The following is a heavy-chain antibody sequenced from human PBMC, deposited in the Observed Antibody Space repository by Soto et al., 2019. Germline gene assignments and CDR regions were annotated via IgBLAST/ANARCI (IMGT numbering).Heavy chain of an antibody. CDR2: ISGSGAIT. V-gene: IGHV3-23*01. CDR1: GFTFKNYD. CDR3: AKDRQFRSYYESAGHYNN. J-gene: IGHJ4*02. D-gene: IGHD3-10*01. Sequence: EVQLLESGGGLVQPGGSLRLSCVASGFTFKNYDMRWVRQAPGKGLEWGPGISGSGAITYYADSVRGRFTLSRDNSKNTLYLQLNSLRAEDTAIYYCAKDRQFRSYYESAGHYNNWGQGTLVTVSS.